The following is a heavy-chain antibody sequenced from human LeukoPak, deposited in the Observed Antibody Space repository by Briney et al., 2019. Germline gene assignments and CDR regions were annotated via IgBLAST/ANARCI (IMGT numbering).Heavy chain of an antibody. V-gene: IGHV3-23*01. CDR2: INANSGTR. CDR3: AKPISGGLAVTADWFAP. CDR1: GFAFSFFA. D-gene: IGHD6-19*01. J-gene: IGHJ5*01. Sequence: GGSLRLSCEASGFAFSFFAMSWLRQAPGKGLEWVSTINANSGTRSYAASVRGRFTISRGNSKNTLYLQLNTLRADDTAVYYCAKPISGGLAVTADWFAPWGQGTLVVVSS.